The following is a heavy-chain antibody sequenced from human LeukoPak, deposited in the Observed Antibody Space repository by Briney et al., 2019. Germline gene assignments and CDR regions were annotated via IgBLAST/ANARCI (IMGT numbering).Heavy chain of an antibody. CDR1: GFTFSSYS. J-gene: IGHJ4*02. D-gene: IGHD2-15*01. V-gene: IGHV3-53*01. Sequence: GGPLRLSCAASGFTFSSYSMNWVRQAPGKGLEWVSIIYSGGNTYYADSFQGRFTISRDNSKNTLYLQMNSLRVEDTAVYYCARVVVDFTRPLDFFDYWGQGTLVTVSS. CDR3: ARVVVDFTRPLDFFDY. CDR2: IYSGGNT.